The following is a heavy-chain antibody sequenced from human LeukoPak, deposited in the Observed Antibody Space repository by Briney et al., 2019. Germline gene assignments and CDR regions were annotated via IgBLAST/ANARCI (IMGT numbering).Heavy chain of an antibody. D-gene: IGHD6-6*01. J-gene: IGHJ4*02. CDR1: GFTFRSHA. Sequence: PGGSLRLSCVGSGFTFRSHAMSWVRQVPGKGLEWVSVISGSGDNTYYADSVKGRFTISRDNSKNMLYLQMNSLSAEDTAVYYCAKWKYSNSGIDDYWGQGTLVTVSS. CDR2: ISGSGDNT. V-gene: IGHV3-23*01. CDR3: AKWKYSNSGIDDY.